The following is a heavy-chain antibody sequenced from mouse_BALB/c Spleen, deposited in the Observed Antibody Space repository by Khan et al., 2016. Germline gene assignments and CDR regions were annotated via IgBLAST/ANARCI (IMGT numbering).Heavy chain of an antibody. CDR1: GFDFSRYW. D-gene: IGHD4-1*01. CDR3: ARVGTYAMDY. Sequence: EVQLQESGGGLVQPGGSLNLSCAASGFDFSRYWMSWARQAPGKGQEWIGEINPGSSTINYTPSLKDKFIISRDNAKNTLYLQMSKVRSEDTALYYCARVGTYAMDYWGQGTSVTVSS. V-gene: IGHV4-2*02. CDR2: INPGSSTI. J-gene: IGHJ4*01.